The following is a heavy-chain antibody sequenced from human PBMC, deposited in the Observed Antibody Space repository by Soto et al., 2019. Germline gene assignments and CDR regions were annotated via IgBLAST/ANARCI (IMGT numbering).Heavy chain of an antibody. CDR2: IYYSGST. Sequence: SETLSLTCTVSGGSISSYYWSWIRQPPGKGLEWIGYIYYSGSTNYNPSLKSRVTISVDTSKNQFSLKLSSVTAADTAVYYCARGLNYDFWSGYYADQPAFDYWGQGTLVTVSS. D-gene: IGHD3-3*01. CDR1: GGSISSYY. V-gene: IGHV4-59*01. J-gene: IGHJ4*02. CDR3: ARGLNYDFWSGYYADQPAFDY.